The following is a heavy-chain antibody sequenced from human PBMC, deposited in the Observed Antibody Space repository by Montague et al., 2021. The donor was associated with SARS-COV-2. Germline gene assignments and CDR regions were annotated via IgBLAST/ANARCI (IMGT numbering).Heavy chain of an antibody. V-gene: IGHV4-39*01. CDR3: ARPLVRGVPKAFDI. CDR2: IKYSGTT. D-gene: IGHD3-10*01. CDR1: GGSITRNYY. J-gene: IGHJ3*02. Sequence: SETLSLTCTVSGGSITRNYYWCWNRQPPGKGLEWVGNIKYSGTTXLNPXXXSRVTISVDASKNQFSLNLTSVTAADTAVYYCARPLVRGVPKAFDIWGQGALVTVSS.